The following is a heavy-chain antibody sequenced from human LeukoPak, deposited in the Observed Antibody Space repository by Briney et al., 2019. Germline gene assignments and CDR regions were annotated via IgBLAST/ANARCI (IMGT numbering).Heavy chain of an antibody. J-gene: IGHJ4*02. D-gene: IGHD2-15*01. V-gene: IGHV3-30*18. CDR3: AKDVAGDGEAIVDY. CDR2: ISYDGSNK. CDR1: GFTFSSYG. Sequence: GRSLRLSCAASGFTFSSYGMHWVRQAPDKGLEWVAVISYDGSNKYYADSVKGRFTISRDNSKNTLYLQMNSLRAEDTAVYYCAKDVAGDGEAIVDYWGQGTLVTVSS.